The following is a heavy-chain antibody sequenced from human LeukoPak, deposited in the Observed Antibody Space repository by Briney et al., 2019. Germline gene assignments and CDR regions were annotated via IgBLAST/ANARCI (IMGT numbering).Heavy chain of an antibody. J-gene: IGHJ6*03. V-gene: IGHV4-38-2*02. CDR3: ARSSEGRYYYDSSGFSYYYYYMDV. CDR1: GYSISSGYY. Sequence: RSETLSLTCTVSGYSISSGYYWGWIRQPPGKGLEWSGYIYYSGSTNYNPSLKSRGTISVDTSKNQFSLKLSSVTAADTAVYYCARSSEGRYYYDSSGFSYYYYYMDVWGKGTTVTISS. CDR2: IYYSGST. D-gene: IGHD3-22*01.